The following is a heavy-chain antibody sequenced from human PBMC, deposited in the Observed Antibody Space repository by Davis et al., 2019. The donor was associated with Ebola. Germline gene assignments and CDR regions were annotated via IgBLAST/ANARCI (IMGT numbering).Heavy chain of an antibody. CDR1: GFTFTNYG. V-gene: IGHV3-30*18. CDR2: ISAGGNNK. Sequence: PGGSLRLSCVVSGFTFTNYGIHWVRQAPGKGLEWVAVISAGGNNKYFGDSTKGRVTISRDNSKNVAFLQIESLRPEDTAMYYCAKDRGSGWNYYGMDVWGQGTTVTVSS. CDR3: AKDRGSGWNYYGMDV. D-gene: IGHD6-19*01. J-gene: IGHJ6*02.